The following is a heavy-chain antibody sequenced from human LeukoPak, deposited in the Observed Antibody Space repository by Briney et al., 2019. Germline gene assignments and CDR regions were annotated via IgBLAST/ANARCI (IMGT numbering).Heavy chain of an antibody. CDR2: IYYSGST. V-gene: IGHV4-30-4*01. D-gene: IGHD2-2*01. J-gene: IGHJ4*02. CDR3: ARAGVVPAAIVSY. Sequence: PSETLSLTCTVSGDSISSGDYYWSWIRQPPGKGLEWIGYIYYSGSTYYNPSLKSRVTISVDTSKNQFSLKLSSVTAADTAVYYCARAGVVPAAIVSYWGQGTLVTVSS. CDR1: GDSISSGDYY.